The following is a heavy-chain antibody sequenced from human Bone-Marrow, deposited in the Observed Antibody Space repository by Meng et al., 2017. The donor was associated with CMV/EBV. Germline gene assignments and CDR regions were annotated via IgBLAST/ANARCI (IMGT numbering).Heavy chain of an antibody. CDR2: ISSSSSYI. V-gene: IGHV3-21*01. D-gene: IGHD3-3*01. CDR3: ARDVGDYDFWSGYSLPYYYYYGMDV. Sequence: GESLKISCAASGSTFSSYSMNWVRQAPGKGLEWVSSISSSSSYIYYADSVKGRFTISRDNAKNSLYLQMNSLRAEDTAVYYCARDVGDYDFWSGYSLPYYYYYGMDVWGQGTTVTVSS. CDR1: GSTFSSYS. J-gene: IGHJ6*02.